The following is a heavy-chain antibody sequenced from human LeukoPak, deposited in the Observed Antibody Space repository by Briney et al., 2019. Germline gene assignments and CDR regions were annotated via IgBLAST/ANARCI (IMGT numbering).Heavy chain of an antibody. D-gene: IGHD6-13*01. CDR1: GFNFGDYD. V-gene: IGHV3-49*04. CDR3: ARDFGTIAAAGFDS. Sequence: GGSLRLSCTVSGFNFGDYDIKWVRQAPGKGLEWVGFIRTRVYDGSAEYAASQYAESVKGRFIISRDDSKGIAYLQMNRLKTEDTAFYFCARDFGTIAAAGFDSWGQGTLLTVSS. J-gene: IGHJ4*02. CDR2: IRTRVYDGSA.